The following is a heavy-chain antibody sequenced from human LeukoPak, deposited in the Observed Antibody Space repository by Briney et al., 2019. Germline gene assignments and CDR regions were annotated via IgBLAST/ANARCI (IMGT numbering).Heavy chain of an antibody. V-gene: IGHV3-21*01. CDR1: GCTFSCYS. CDR2: ISSSSSYI. J-gene: IGHJ4*02. Sequence: GGSLRLSFAASGCTFSCYSMNWVRQAPGKWLEWVSSISSSSSYIYYADSVKGRFTISRDNAKNSLYLQMNSLRAEDTAVYYCARRYSGYDWSQGTLVTVSS. D-gene: IGHD5-12*01. CDR3: ARRYSGYD.